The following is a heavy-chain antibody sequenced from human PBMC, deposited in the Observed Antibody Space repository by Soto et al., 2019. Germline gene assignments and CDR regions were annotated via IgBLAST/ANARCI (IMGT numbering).Heavy chain of an antibody. CDR2: INHSGST. D-gene: IGHD2-2*01. J-gene: IGHJ6*02. Sequence: SEILSLTCAVYGGSFSGYYWSWIRQPPGKGLEWIGEINHSGSTNYNPSLKSRVTISVDTSKNQFSLKLSSVTAADTAVYYCARGEDCSSTSCYIRYYYYYGMDVWGQGTTVTVSS. V-gene: IGHV4-34*01. CDR1: GGSFSGYY. CDR3: ARGEDCSSTSCYIRYYYYYGMDV.